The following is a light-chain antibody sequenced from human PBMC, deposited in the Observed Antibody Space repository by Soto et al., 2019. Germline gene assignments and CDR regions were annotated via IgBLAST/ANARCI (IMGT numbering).Light chain of an antibody. CDR3: MQGTYWPPWT. J-gene: IGKJ1*01. Sequence: DVVMTQSPLSLPVTLGQPASISCRSSQSLVNSDGNTYLNWFQQRPGQSPRRLIYKVSNRYSGVPDRFSGSGSGTDFTLKISRVEAEDVGIYYCMQGTYWPPWTFGQGTKVEIK. V-gene: IGKV2-30*01. CDR1: QSLVNSDGNTY. CDR2: KVS.